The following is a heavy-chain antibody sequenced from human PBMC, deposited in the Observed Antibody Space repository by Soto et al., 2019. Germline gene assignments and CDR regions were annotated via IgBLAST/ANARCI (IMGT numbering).Heavy chain of an antibody. CDR2: ISYDGSNK. J-gene: IGHJ4*02. V-gene: IGHV3-30*18. CDR1: GFTFSSYG. Sequence: PGGSLRLSCAASGFTFSSYGMHWVRQAPGKGLEWVAVISYDGSNKYYADSVKGRFTISRDNSKNTLYLQMNSLRAEDTAVYYCAKDREYSGSLSDYWGQGTLVTVSS. D-gene: IGHD5-12*01. CDR3: AKDREYSGSLSDY.